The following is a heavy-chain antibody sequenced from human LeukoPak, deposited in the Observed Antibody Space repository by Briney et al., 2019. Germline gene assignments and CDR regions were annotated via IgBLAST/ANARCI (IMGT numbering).Heavy chain of an antibody. CDR1: GFTFSSYS. CDR3: ATDAGIAVP. J-gene: IGHJ5*02. CDR2: ISSSSSSI. D-gene: IGHD6-19*01. V-gene: IGHV3-21*01. Sequence: GGSLRLSCAASGFTFSSYSMNWVRQAPGKGLEWVSSISSSSSSIYYIDSVKGRFTISRDNAKNSLYLQMNSLRADDTAVYSCATDAGIAVPWGQGTLVTVSS.